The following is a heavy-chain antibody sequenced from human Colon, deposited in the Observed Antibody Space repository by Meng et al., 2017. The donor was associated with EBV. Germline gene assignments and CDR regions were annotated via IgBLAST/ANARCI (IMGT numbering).Heavy chain of an antibody. J-gene: IGHJ4*02. CDR2: INADGSIT. Sequence: EVQLVESXXGLVQXGGSLRLSCVASGFSFSSSWMHWVRQVPGKGLVWVSRINADGSITNYADSAKGRFTISRDNAKNTLYLQMNGLRADDTAVYYCGDFSVNGGQGTLVTVSS. CDR1: GFSFSSSW. CDR3: GDFSVN. D-gene: IGHD3-3*01. V-gene: IGHV3-74*01.